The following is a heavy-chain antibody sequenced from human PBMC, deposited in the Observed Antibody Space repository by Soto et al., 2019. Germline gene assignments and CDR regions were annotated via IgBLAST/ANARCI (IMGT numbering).Heavy chain of an antibody. CDR2: ISAYNGNT. J-gene: IGHJ6*02. CDR3: ARDGGGSSFYYYYGMDV. D-gene: IGHD2-15*01. V-gene: IGHV1-18*01. Sequence: PGQGLEWMGGISAYNGNTNYAQKLQGRVTMTTDTSTSTAYMELRSLRSDDTAVYYCARDGGGSSFYYYYGMDVWGQGTTVTVSS.